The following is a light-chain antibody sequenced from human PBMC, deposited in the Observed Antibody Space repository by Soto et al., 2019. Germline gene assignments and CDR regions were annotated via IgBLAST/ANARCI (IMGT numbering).Light chain of an antibody. Sequence: QSALTQPPSASGSPGQSVTLSCTGTSSDIGGYNYISWYQQHPGKAPKLMIYEVSKRPSGVPDRFSASKSGNTASLTVSGLQAEDEADYYCASYAVSSVVFGGGTKLTVL. J-gene: IGLJ2*01. CDR2: EVS. CDR1: SSDIGGYNY. V-gene: IGLV2-8*01. CDR3: ASYAVSSVV.